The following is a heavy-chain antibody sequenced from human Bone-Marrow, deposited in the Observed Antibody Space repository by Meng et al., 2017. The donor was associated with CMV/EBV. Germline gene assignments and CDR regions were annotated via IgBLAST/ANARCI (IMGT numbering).Heavy chain of an antibody. Sequence: SETLSLTCTVSGGSISSYYWSWIRQPPGKGLEWIGYIYYSGSTNYNPSLKSRVTISVDTSKNQFSLKLSSVTAADTAVYYCASRTGDFLNDAFDSWGQGTMVTVSS. CDR3: ASRTGDFLNDAFDS. CDR1: GGSISSYY. V-gene: IGHV4-59*01. D-gene: IGHD7-27*01. CDR2: IYYSGST. J-gene: IGHJ3*02.